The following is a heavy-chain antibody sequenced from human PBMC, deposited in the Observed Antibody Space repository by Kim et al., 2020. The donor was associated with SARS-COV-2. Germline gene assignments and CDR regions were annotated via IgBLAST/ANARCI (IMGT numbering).Heavy chain of an antibody. J-gene: IGHJ4*02. V-gene: IGHV3-15*01. CDR3: TTDGLNVRGVIIKNFDY. Sequence: GGSLRLSCAASGFTFSNAWMSWVRQAPGKGLEWVGRIKSKTDGGTTDYAAPVKGRFTISRDDSKNTLYLQMNSLKTEDTAVYYCTTDGLNVRGVIIKNFDYWGQGTLVTVSS. CDR1: GFTFSNAW. D-gene: IGHD3-10*02. CDR2: IKSKTDGGTT.